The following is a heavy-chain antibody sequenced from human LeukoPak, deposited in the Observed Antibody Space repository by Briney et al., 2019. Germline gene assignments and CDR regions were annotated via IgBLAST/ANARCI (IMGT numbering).Heavy chain of an antibody. D-gene: IGHD5-24*01. CDR1: GFTFSSYA. J-gene: IGHJ4*02. Sequence: GGSPRLSCAASGFTFSSYAMSWVRQAPGKGLEWVSAISGSGGSTYYADSVKGRFTISRDNSKNTLYLQMNSLRAEDTAVYYCAKDDGYNPLPSYYFDYWGQGTLVTVSS. V-gene: IGHV3-23*01. CDR2: ISGSGGST. CDR3: AKDDGYNPLPSYYFDY.